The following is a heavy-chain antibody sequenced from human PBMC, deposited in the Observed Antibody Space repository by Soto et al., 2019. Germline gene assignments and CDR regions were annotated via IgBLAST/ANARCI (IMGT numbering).Heavy chain of an antibody. CDR1: GGSIGSGEYY. CDR3: ARTIPNSGFRRGMDV. D-gene: IGHD6-19*01. V-gene: IGHV4-39*01. Sequence: QLQLQESGPGLVKPSETLSLTCTVSGGSIGSGEYYWGWIRQPPGKGLEWIGIIYYRGSTYYNPSLKSRVPMSIDTSKNQFSLKLSSVTAADTAVYYCARTIPNSGFRRGMDVWGQGTTVTVSS. J-gene: IGHJ6*02. CDR2: IYYRGST.